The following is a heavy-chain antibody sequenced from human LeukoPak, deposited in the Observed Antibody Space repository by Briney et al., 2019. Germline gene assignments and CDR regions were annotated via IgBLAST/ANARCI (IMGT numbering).Heavy chain of an antibody. CDR2: LIQDGGEK. Sequence: PGGSLRLSCVASGFTFSRYWMTWVRQAPGKRLEWVATLIQDGGEKHYVDSVKGRFTISRDNAKNSVYLQMNSLRAEDTAVYYCASWGSVAGQRALDYWGQGTLVTVSS. V-gene: IGHV3-7*03. CDR3: ASWGSVAGQRALDY. CDR1: GFTFSRYW. J-gene: IGHJ4*02. D-gene: IGHD6-19*01.